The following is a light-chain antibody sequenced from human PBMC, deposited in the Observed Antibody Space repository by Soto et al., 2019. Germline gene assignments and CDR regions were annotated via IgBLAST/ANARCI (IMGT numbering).Light chain of an antibody. CDR3: QQYGSSGT. V-gene: IGKV3-20*01. CDR1: QSVSSTY. CDR2: GAS. J-gene: IGKJ1*01. Sequence: EIVLTQSPGTLSLSPGERATLSCRANQSVSSTYLAWYQQKPGQAPRLFIYGASNRATGIPDRFSGSGSGTDFTLTISRLEPEDFAVYYCQQYGSSGTFGQGTKVDIK.